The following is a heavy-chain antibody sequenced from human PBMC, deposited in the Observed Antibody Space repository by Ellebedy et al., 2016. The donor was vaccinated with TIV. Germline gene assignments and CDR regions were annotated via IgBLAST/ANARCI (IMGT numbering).Heavy chain of an antibody. V-gene: IGHV3-30*01. CDR3: ARDRGGSGRGYGMDV. Sequence: PGGSLRLSCAASGFTFSSYAMHWVSQAPGKGLEWVAVISYDGSNKYYADSVKGRFTISRDNSKNTLYLQMNSLRAEDTAVYYCARDRGGSGRGYGMDVWGQGTTVTVSS. CDR2: ISYDGSNK. D-gene: IGHD3-10*01. J-gene: IGHJ6*02. CDR1: GFTFSSYA.